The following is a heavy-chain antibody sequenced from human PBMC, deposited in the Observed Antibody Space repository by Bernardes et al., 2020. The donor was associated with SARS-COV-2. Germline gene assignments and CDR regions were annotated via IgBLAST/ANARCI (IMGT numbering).Heavy chain of an antibody. D-gene: IGHD3-9*01. Sequence: GGSLRLSCAASGFTFSNYEMHWVRQAPGKGLEWVSYISKSGASIYYADSVKGRFTISRDNAQNLLYLQMNNLRAEDTALYYCTSFPDILNGNRYNWFDPMGPGNPGHRLL. V-gene: IGHV3-48*03. J-gene: IGHJ5*02. CDR2: ISKSGASI. CDR1: GFTFSNYE. CDR3: TSFPDILNGNRYNWFDP.